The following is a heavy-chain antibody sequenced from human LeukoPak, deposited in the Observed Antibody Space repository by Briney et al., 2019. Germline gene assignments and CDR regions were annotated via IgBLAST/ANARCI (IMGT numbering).Heavy chain of an antibody. CDR2: IYYSGST. CDR3: ARAELGYCSSGSCYSFDY. V-gene: IGHV4-39*07. J-gene: IGHJ4*02. D-gene: IGHD2-15*01. CDR1: GGSISSSSYY. Sequence: SETLSLTCTVSGGSISSSSYYWGWIRQPPGKGLEWIGSIYYSGSTYYNPSLKSRVTISVDTSKNQFSLKLSSVTAADTAVYYCARAELGYCSSGSCYSFDYWGQGTLVTVSS.